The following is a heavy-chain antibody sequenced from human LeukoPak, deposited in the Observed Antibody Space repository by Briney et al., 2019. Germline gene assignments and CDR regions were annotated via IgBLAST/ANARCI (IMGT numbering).Heavy chain of an antibody. D-gene: IGHD2-2*01. CDR3: ARNQYCSSTSCHKGDMAPDY. V-gene: IGHV1-2*02. J-gene: IGHJ4*02. CDR2: INPNSGGT. CDR1: GYTFTGYY. Sequence: GASVKVSCKASGYTFTGYYMHWVRQAPGQGLEWMGWINPNSGGTNYAQKFQGRVTMTRDTSISTAYMELSRLRSDDTAVYCCARNQYCSSTSCHKGDMAPDYWGQGTLVTVSS.